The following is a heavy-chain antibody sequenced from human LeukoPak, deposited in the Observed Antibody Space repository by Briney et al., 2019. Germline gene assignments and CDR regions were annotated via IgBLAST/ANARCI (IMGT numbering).Heavy chain of an antibody. J-gene: IGHJ4*02. V-gene: IGHV4-31*03. D-gene: IGHD4-23*01. Sequence: SETLSLTCTVSGGSISSGGYYWSWIRQHPGKGLEWIGYIYYSGSTYYNPSLKSRVTISVDTSKNQFSLKLSSVTAADTAVYYCAREKDHGGNSGSFDYWGQGTLVTVSS. CDR2: IYYSGST. CDR1: GGSISSGGYY. CDR3: AREKDHGGNSGSFDY.